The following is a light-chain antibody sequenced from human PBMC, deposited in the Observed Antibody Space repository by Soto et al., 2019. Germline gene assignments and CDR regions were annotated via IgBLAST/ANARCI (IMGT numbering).Light chain of an antibody. CDR3: KKYETFSGK. J-gene: IGKJ1*01. Sequence: EIEMTHSPSTLSASVVESVTITGRASQNIRNWLAWYKQKPGKAPNTLIYDASSLKSGVPARFSGSGSGTKFTITIASLHNDDLETYYCKKYETFSGKFGPGNKVDIK. V-gene: IGKV1-5*01. CDR1: QNIRNW. CDR2: DAS.